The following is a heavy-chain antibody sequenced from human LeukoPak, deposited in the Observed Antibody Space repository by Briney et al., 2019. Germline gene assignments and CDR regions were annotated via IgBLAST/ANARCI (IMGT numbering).Heavy chain of an antibody. J-gene: IGHJ4*02. Sequence: TGGSLRLSCAASGFTFSSYAMSWVRQAPGKGLEWASAISGSGGSTYYADSVKGRFTISRDNSKNTLYLQMNSLRAEDTAVYYCAKTVYGFGELLYWGQGTLVTVSS. CDR3: AKTVYGFGELLY. V-gene: IGHV3-23*01. D-gene: IGHD3-10*01. CDR2: ISGSGGST. CDR1: GFTFSSYA.